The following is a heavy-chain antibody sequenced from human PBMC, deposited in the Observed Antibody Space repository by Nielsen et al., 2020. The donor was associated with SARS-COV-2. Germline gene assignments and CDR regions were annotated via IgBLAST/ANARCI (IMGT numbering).Heavy chain of an antibody. J-gene: IGHJ2*01. D-gene: IGHD2-15*01. V-gene: IGHV3-48*03. CDR1: GFTFSSYE. CDR3: TRESHCGGGGCFSDLRYFDL. CDR2: ISSSGSTI. Sequence: GGSLRLSCAASGFTFSSYEMNWVRQAPGKGLEWVSYISSSGSTIYYADSVKGRFTISRDNAQNSLYLQMNNPRAEDTALYYCTRESHCGGGGCFSDLRYFDLWGRGTLVTVSS.